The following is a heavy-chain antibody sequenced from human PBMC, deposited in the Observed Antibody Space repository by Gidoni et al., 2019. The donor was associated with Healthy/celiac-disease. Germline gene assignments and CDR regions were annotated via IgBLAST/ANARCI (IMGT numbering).Heavy chain of an antibody. J-gene: IGHJ4*02. D-gene: IGHD3-22*01. V-gene: IGHV1-69*06. CDR2: IIPIFGTA. Sequence: QVQLVQSGAEVKKPGSSVKVSCKASGGTFSSYAISWVRQAPGQGLEWMGGIIPIFGTANYEQKFQGRVTITADKSTSTAYMELSSLRSEDTAVYYCARDPSYYDSSGYWGTDFDYWGQGTLVTVSS. CDR1: GGTFSSYA. CDR3: ARDPSYYDSSGYWGTDFDY.